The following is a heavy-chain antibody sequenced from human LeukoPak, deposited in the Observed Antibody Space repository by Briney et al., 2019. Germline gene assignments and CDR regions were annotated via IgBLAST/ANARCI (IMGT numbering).Heavy chain of an antibody. CDR2: IYYSGST. V-gene: IGHV4-39*07. D-gene: IGHD3-16*01. J-gene: IGHJ4*02. CDR1: GGSISSSSYY. Sequence: PSETLSLTCTVSGGSISSSSYYWGWIRQPPGKGLEWIGSIYYSGSTYYNPSLKSRVTISVDTSKNQFSLKLSSVTAADTAVYYCARSLGSPQYWGQGTLVTVSS. CDR3: ARSLGSPQY.